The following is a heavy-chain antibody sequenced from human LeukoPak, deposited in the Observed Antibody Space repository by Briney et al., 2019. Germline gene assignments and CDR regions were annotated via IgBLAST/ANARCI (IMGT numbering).Heavy chain of an antibody. CDR3: ARVHVNSGYYFGDAFDI. D-gene: IGHD3-22*01. J-gene: IGHJ3*02. Sequence: PSETLSLTCAVSGDSISSNNWWSWVRQPPGKGLEWIGEIYHSGSTNYNASLKSRVTISVDKSKNQISLKLSSVTAADTAIYYCARVHVNSGYYFGDAFDIWGQGTMVTVPS. CDR2: IYHSGST. V-gene: IGHV4-4*02. CDR1: GDSISSNNW.